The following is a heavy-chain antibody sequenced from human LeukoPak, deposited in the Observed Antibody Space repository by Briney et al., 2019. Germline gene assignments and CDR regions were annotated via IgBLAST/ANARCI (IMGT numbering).Heavy chain of an antibody. CDR2: ISGSGGST. Sequence: GGSLRLSCAASGFTFSSYAMSWVRQAPGKGLEWVSAISGSGGSTYYADSVKGWFTISRDNSKNTLYLQMNSLRAEDTAVYYCAKIYYGSGSYPPYFDYWGQGTLVTVSS. CDR3: AKIYYGSGSYPPYFDY. V-gene: IGHV3-23*01. D-gene: IGHD3-10*01. CDR1: GFTFSSYA. J-gene: IGHJ4*02.